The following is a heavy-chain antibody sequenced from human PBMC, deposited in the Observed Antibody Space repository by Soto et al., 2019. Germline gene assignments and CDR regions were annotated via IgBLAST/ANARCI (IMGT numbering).Heavy chain of an antibody. J-gene: IGHJ5*02. CDR2: ISGSGGST. D-gene: IGHD2-2*01. CDR1: GFTFSSYA. V-gene: IGHV3-23*01. CDR3: AKDPPFDIVVVPAASRPDGWFDP. Sequence: GGSLRLSCASSGFTFSSYAMSWVRQAPGKGLEWVSAISGSGGSTYYADSVKGRFTISRDNSKNTLYLQMNSLRAEDTAVYYCAKDPPFDIVVVPAASRPDGWFDPWGQGTLVTVSS.